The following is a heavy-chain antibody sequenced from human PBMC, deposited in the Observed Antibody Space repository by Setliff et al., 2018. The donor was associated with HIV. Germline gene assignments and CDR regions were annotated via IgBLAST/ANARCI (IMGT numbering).Heavy chain of an antibody. CDR1: GGSISSGSYY. CDR2: VYHSGST. J-gene: IGHJ4*02. CDR3: ARLSSYRSSSYYFDY. V-gene: IGHV4-61*10. Sequence: SETLSLTCTVSGGSISSGSYYWSWIRQPAGKGLEWIGYVYHSGSTLYKPSLKSRVTMSVDTSKNQFSLKLNSVTAADTAVYHCARLSSYRSSSYYFDYWGQGALVTVSS. D-gene: IGHD6-6*01.